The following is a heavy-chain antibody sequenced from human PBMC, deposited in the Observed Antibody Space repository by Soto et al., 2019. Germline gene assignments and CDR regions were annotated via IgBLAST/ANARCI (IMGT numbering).Heavy chain of an antibody. CDR1: GFSLSTRGVG. Sequence: QITLKESGPTLVKPTQTLTLTCTFSGFSLSTRGVGVAWIRQPPGKALEWLALIFWDDDKWYSPPLRSRLTITXDXXNTQVVLTMTIMDPVDTATYYCALRPRGYADYFDYWGQGTLVTVSS. V-gene: IGHV2-5*02. D-gene: IGHD5-12*01. CDR3: ALRPRGYADYFDY. J-gene: IGHJ4*02. CDR2: IFWDDDK.